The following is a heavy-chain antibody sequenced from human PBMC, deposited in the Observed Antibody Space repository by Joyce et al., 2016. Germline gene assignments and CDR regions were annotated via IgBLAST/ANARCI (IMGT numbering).Heavy chain of an antibody. Sequence: EVQLVESGGGLVKPGGSLRLSCAASGFTFSSYSMSWVGQAPGKGLDWVSSLSSSSSYIKYTDSVKGRFTISRDNAKNSLYLQMNSLRVEDTAVYYCARSSYTNGIFDYWGQGTLVTVSS. J-gene: IGHJ4*02. CDR1: GFTFSSYS. V-gene: IGHV3-21*01. CDR3: ARSSYTNGIFDY. D-gene: IGHD2-8*01. CDR2: LSSSSSYI.